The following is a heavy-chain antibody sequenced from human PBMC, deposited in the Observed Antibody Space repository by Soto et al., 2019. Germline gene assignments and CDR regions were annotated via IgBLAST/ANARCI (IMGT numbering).Heavy chain of an antibody. CDR3: ARERGVWFGDLLPHGWFDP. Sequence: SVKGSCKASGFTFTRSAVQWVRQDRGQHLEWIGWIVVGSGKTVYTQSLQERLTITRDMSTSTAYMELSSLRSDDTAVYYCARERGVWFGDLLPHGWFDPWGQGTLVTVSS. CDR2: IVVGSGKT. J-gene: IGHJ5*02. D-gene: IGHD3-10*01. CDR1: GFTFTRSA. V-gene: IGHV1-58*01.